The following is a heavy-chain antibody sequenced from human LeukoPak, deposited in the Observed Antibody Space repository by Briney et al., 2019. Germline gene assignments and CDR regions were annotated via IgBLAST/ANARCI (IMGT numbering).Heavy chain of an antibody. CDR3: ARGGGVYATIWGENWFDP. V-gene: IGHV1-69*04. J-gene: IGHJ5*02. CDR2: IIPILGIA. Sequence: ASVKVSCKASGSTFSSYAISWVRQAPGQGLEWMGRIIPILGIANYAQKFQGRVTITADKSTSTAYMELSSLRSEDTAVYYCARGGGVYATIWGENWFDPWGQGTLVTVSS. CDR1: GSTFSSYA. D-gene: IGHD5-12*01.